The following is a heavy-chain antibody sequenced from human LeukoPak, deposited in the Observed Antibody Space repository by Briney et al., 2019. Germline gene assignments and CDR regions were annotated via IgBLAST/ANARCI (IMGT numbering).Heavy chain of an antibody. D-gene: IGHD6-13*01. CDR1: GGSISSGSYY. CDR3: ARSPGIAGEFDY. V-gene: IGHV4-61*02. CDR2: IYTSGST. J-gene: IGHJ4*02. Sequence: SQTLSLTCTVSGGSISSGSYYWSWIRQPAGKGLEWIGRIYTSGSTNYNPSLKSRVTISVDTSKNQFSLKLSSVTAADTAVYYCARSPGIAGEFDYWGQGTLVTVSS.